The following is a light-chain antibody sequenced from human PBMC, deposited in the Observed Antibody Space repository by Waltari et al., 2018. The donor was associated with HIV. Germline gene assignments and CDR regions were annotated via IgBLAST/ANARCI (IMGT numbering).Light chain of an antibody. V-gene: IGLV1-47*01. Sequence: QSVLTQPPSASGTPGQKVTIPCSGGTANIGANSVFWFQQFPGTAPKLLIYRDNLRHSGVPARFSGSKSGTSASLTISGLRSDDEAHYFCAVLDDTLGGGVFGGGTKLTVL. J-gene: IGLJ2*01. CDR3: AVLDDTLGGGV. CDR2: RDN. CDR1: TANIGANS.